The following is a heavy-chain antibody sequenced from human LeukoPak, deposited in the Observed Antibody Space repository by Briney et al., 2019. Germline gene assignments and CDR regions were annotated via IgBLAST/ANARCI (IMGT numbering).Heavy chain of an antibody. CDR3: ARDRGIWFGETDAFDI. D-gene: IGHD3-10*01. Sequence: ASVKVSCKASGYTFTSYGISWVRQAPGQGLEWMGWINPNSGGTNYAQKFQGRVTMTRDTSISTAYMELSRLRSDDTAVYYCARDRGIWFGETDAFDIWGQGTMVTVSS. V-gene: IGHV1-2*02. J-gene: IGHJ3*02. CDR2: INPNSGGT. CDR1: GYTFTSYG.